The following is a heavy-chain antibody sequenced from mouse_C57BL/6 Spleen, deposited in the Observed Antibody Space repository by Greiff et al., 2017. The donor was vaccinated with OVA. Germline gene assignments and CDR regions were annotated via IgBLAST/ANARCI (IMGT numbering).Heavy chain of an antibody. CDR1: GFNIKDYY. V-gene: IGHV14-2*01. CDR3: ARGPPTGSSPSYWYFDV. Sequence: VHVKQSGAELVKPGASVKLSCTASGFNIKDYYMHWVKQRTEQGLEWIGRIDPEDGETKYAPKFQGKATITADTSSNTAYLQLSSLTSEDTAVYYCARGPPTGSSPSYWYFDVWGTGTTVTVSS. D-gene: IGHD1-1*01. J-gene: IGHJ1*03. CDR2: IDPEDGET.